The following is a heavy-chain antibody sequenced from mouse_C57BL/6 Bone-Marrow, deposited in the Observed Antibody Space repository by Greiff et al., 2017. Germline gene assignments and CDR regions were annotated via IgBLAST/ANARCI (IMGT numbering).Heavy chain of an antibody. D-gene: IGHD3-2*02. V-gene: IGHV1-55*01. J-gene: IGHJ2*01. Sequence: VQLQQSGPELVKPGASVKISCKASGYTFTSYWITWVKQRPGQGLEWIGDIYPGSGSTNYNEKFKSKATLTVDTSSSTAYMQLSSLTSEDSAVYYCARGQLRLQDYWGQGTTLTVSS. CDR2: IYPGSGST. CDR1: GYTFTSYW. CDR3: ARGQLRLQDY.